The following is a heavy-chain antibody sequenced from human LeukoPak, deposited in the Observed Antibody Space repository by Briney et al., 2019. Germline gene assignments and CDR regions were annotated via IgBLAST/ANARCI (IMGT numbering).Heavy chain of an antibody. J-gene: IGHJ4*02. V-gene: IGHV3-7*05. D-gene: IGHD3-22*01. CDR1: GFTFSNYW. Sequence: GGSLRLSCAASGFTFSNYWMIWVRQAPGKGLEWVGNIKQDGSEKRYADSVRGRFSISRDNAQTSLYLQMNSLRAEDTAVYYCAREAVYYDSSGYNPNYYFDYWGQGTLVTVSS. CDR2: IKQDGSEK. CDR3: AREAVYYDSSGYNPNYYFDY.